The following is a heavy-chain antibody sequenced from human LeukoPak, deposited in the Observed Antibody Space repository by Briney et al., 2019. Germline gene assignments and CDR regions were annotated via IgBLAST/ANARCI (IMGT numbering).Heavy chain of an antibody. J-gene: IGHJ2*01. D-gene: IGHD3-16*01. Sequence: GASVKVSCKASGYTFTGYYMHWVRQAPGQGLEWMGWINPNSGGTNYAQKFQGRVTMTRDTSISTAYMELSRLRSDDTAVYYCARDGGSVPTPGGFDLWGRGTLVTVSS. CDR2: INPNSGGT. CDR3: ARDGGSVPTPGGFDL. V-gene: IGHV1-2*02. CDR1: GYTFTGYY.